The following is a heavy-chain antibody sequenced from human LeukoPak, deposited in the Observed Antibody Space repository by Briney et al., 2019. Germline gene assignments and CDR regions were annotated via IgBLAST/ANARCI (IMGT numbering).Heavy chain of an antibody. D-gene: IGHD3-9*01. CDR1: GGSLSGYY. V-gene: IGHV4-34*01. Sequence: SETLSLTCAVYGGSLSGYYWSWIRQPPGKGLEWIGEINHSGSTNYNPSLKSRVTISVDTSKNQFSLKLSSVTAADTAVYYCARGGNYDILTGLHWFDPWGQGTLVTVSS. J-gene: IGHJ5*02. CDR3: ARGGNYDILTGLHWFDP. CDR2: INHSGST.